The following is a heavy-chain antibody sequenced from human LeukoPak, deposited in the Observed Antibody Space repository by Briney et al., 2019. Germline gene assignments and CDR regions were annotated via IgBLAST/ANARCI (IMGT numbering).Heavy chain of an antibody. Sequence: SETLSLTCAVSGGSISSDGYSWSWIRQPPGKGLEWIGYIYHSGSTYYNPSLKSRVTISVDRSKNQFSLKLSSVTAADTAVYYCARDGKQLSFDYWGQGTLVTVSS. J-gene: IGHJ4*02. CDR3: ARDGKQLSFDY. CDR2: IYHSGST. CDR1: GGSISSDGYS. D-gene: IGHD6-6*01. V-gene: IGHV4-30-2*01.